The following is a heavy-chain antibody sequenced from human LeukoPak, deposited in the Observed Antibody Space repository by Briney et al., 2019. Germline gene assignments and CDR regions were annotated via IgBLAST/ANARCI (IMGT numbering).Heavy chain of an antibody. CDR2: ISYDGSNK. CDR3: AKEGYCSSTSCYFVDY. J-gene: IGHJ4*02. V-gene: IGHV3-30*18. D-gene: IGHD2-2*01. CDR1: GFTFSSYG. Sequence: GRSLRLSCAASGFTFSSYGMHWVRQAPGKGLERVAVISYDGSNKYYADSVKGRFTISRDNSKNTLYLQMNSLRAEDTAVYYCAKEGYCSSTSCYFVDYWVQGTLVTVSS.